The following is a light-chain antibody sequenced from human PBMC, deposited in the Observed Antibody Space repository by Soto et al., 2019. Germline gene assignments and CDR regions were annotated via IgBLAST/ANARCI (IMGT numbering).Light chain of an antibody. CDR2: EVT. CDR3: SSYTGGNPSYV. V-gene: IGLV2-8*01. J-gene: IGLJ1*01. Sequence: QSALTQPPSASGSPGQSVTISCTGTSSDVGGYDYVSWYQQHPGKAPKLMIYEVTIRPSGVSDRFSGSKSGNTASLTVSGLQAEDEADYYCSSYTGGNPSYVFGPGTKVIV. CDR1: SSDVGGYDY.